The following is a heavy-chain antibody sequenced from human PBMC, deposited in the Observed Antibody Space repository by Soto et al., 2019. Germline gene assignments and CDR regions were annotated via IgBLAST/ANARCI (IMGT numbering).Heavy chain of an antibody. Sequence: SETLSLTCTVSGGSISSSSYYWGWIRQPPGKGLEWIGSIYYSGSTYYNPSLKSRVTISVDTSKNQFSLKLSSVTAADTAVYYCARQGWVATINFDYWGQGTLVTVSS. D-gene: IGHD5-12*01. J-gene: IGHJ4*02. CDR3: ARQGWVATINFDY. CDR2: IYYSGST. V-gene: IGHV4-39*01. CDR1: GGSISSSSYY.